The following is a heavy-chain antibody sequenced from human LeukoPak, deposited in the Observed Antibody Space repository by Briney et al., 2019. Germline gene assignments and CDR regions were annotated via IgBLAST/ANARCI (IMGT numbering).Heavy chain of an antibody. CDR3: ARGEGDGYNDYYYYMDV. J-gene: IGHJ6*03. Sequence: GASVKVSCKASGGTFSSYAISWVRQAPGQGLEWMGGIIPIFGTANHAQKFQGRVTITADESTSTAYMELSSLRSEDTAVYYCARGEGDGYNDYYYYMDVWGKGTTVTVSS. V-gene: IGHV1-69*01. CDR2: IIPIFGTA. CDR1: GGTFSSYA. D-gene: IGHD5-24*01.